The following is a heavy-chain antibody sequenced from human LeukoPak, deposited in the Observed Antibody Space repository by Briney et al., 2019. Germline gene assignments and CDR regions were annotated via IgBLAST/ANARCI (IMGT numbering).Heavy chain of an antibody. V-gene: IGHV4-39*07. Sequence: YPSETLSLTCTVSGGSISSSSYYWGWIRQPPGKGLEWIGSIYYSGSTYYNPSLKSRVTISVDTSKNQFSLKLSSVTAADTAVYYCARYGALRRGDAFDIWGQGTMVTVSP. CDR3: ARYGALRRGDAFDI. CDR2: IYYSGST. CDR1: GGSISSSSYY. J-gene: IGHJ3*02. D-gene: IGHD4-17*01.